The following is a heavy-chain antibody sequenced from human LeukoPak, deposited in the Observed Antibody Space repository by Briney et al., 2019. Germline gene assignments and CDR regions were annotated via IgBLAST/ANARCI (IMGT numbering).Heavy chain of an antibody. J-gene: IGHJ4*02. Sequence: GGXLRLSCAASGFTFSSYAMSWVRQAPGKGLEWVSAISGSGGSTYYADSVKGRFTISRDNSKNTLYLQMNSLRAEDTAVYYCAKAHYDSSGYYYAIDYWGQGTLVTVSS. CDR1: GFTFSSYA. D-gene: IGHD3-22*01. CDR2: ISGSGGST. CDR3: AKAHYDSSGYYYAIDY. V-gene: IGHV3-23*01.